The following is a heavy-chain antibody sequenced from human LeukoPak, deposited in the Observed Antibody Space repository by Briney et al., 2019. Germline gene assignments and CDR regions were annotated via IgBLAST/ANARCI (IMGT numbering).Heavy chain of an antibody. CDR2: IYYSGST. CDR3: ASSHGYQLLFRENY. D-gene: IGHD2-2*01. V-gene: IGHV4-59*01. J-gene: IGHJ4*02. CDR1: GGSISSYY. Sequence: SETLSLTCTVSGGSISSYYWSWIRQPPGKGLEWIGYIYYSGSTNYNPSLKSRVTISVDTSKNQFSLKLSSVTAADTAVYYCASSHGYQLLFRENYWGQGTLVTVSS.